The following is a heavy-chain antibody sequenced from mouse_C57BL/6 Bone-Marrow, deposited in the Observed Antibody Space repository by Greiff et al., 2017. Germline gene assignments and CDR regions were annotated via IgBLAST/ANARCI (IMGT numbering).Heavy chain of an antibody. CDR3: ASGASYSGSRFAY. J-gene: IGHJ3*01. D-gene: IGHD1-1*01. Sequence: EVKVVESGGGLVQSGRSLRLSCATSGFTFSDFYMEWVRQAPGKGLEWIAASRNKANDYTTEYSASVKGRFIVSRDTSQSILNLQINALRAEDTAIYYCASGASYSGSRFAYWGQGTLVTVSA. CDR2: SRNKANDYTT. CDR1: GFTFSDFY. V-gene: IGHV7-1*01.